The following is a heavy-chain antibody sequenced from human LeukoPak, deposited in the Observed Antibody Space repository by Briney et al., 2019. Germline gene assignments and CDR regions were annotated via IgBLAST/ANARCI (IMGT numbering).Heavy chain of an antibody. J-gene: IGHJ6*02. CDR3: ARAGDSSSWYDGYYYYGMDV. D-gene: IGHD6-13*01. CDR1: GFTFSDYY. CDR2: ISSSGSTI. V-gene: IGHV3-11*01. Sequence: GGSLRLSCAASGFTFSDYYMSWIRQAPGKRLEWVSYISSSGSTIYYADSVKGRFTISRDNAKNSLYLQMNSLRAEDTAVYYCARAGDSSSWYDGYYYYGMDVWGQGTTVTVSS.